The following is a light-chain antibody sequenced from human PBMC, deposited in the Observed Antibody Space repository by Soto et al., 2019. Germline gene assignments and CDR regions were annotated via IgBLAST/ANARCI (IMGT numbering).Light chain of an antibody. CDR1: QSLLHSNGYNY. Sequence: IVMTQSPLSLPVTPGEPASVSCRSSQSLLHSNGYNYLDWYLQKPGQAPQLLIYLGSNRASGVPDRFSGSGSGTDFTLKISRVEAEDVGVYYCMQALQFPLTFGGGTKVDIK. CDR3: MQALQFPLT. J-gene: IGKJ4*01. CDR2: LGS. V-gene: IGKV2-28*01.